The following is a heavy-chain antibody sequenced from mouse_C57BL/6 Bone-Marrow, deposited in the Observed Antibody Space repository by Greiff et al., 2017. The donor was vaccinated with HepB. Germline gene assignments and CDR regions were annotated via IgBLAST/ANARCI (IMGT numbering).Heavy chain of an antibody. Sequence: QVQLKESGAELVRPGTSVKMSCKASGYTFTNYWIGWAKQRPGHGLEWIGDIYPGGGYTNYNEKFKGKATLTADKSSSTAYMQFSSLTSEDSAIYYSARRATVVATDAMDYWGQGTSVTVSS. CDR3: ARRATVVATDAMDY. CDR2: IYPGGGYT. J-gene: IGHJ4*01. CDR1: GYTFTNYW. V-gene: IGHV1-63*01. D-gene: IGHD1-1*01.